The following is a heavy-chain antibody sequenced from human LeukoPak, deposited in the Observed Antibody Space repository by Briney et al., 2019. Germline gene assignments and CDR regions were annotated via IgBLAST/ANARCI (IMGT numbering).Heavy chain of an antibody. V-gene: IGHV3-23*01. Sequence: GGSLRLSCAASGFTFSSYALTWVRQAPGKGLEWVSAITPSGGSTHYADSVKGRFTISRDNSKNTLYLQMNSLRAEDTAVYYCAKEYGSGSYYYDYWGQGTLVTVSS. CDR3: AKEYGSGSYYYDY. D-gene: IGHD3-10*01. J-gene: IGHJ4*02. CDR1: GFTFSSYA. CDR2: ITPSGGST.